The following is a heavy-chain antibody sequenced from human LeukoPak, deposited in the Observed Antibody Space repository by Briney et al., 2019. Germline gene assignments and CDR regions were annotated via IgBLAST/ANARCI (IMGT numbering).Heavy chain of an antibody. J-gene: IGHJ4*02. D-gene: IGHD2-15*01. V-gene: IGHV3-11*04. Sequence: PGGSLRLSCAASGFTFSDYNMRWIRQAPGKGLEWVSSISRSGSTKYYADSVKGRFTISRDNAKNSLYLQMNSLRAEDTAVYYCARDSARYCSGGSCYESFDYWGQGTLVTVSS. CDR3: ARDSARYCSGGSCYESFDY. CDR1: GFTFSDYN. CDR2: ISRSGSTK.